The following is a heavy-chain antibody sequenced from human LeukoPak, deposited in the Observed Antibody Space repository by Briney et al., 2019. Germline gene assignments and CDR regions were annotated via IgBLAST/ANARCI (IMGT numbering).Heavy chain of an antibody. V-gene: IGHV4-59*12. J-gene: IGHJ4*02. CDR1: GGSISSYY. CDR3: SSLEVSSSWRY. CDR2: IYYTGST. Sequence: SETLSLTCTVSGGSISSYYWSWIRQPPGKGLEWVGSIYYTGSTDYTPSLKSRATISADTSKNQFSLKLTSVTAADTAVYYCSSLEVSSSWRYWGQGTLVTVSS. D-gene: IGHD6-13*01.